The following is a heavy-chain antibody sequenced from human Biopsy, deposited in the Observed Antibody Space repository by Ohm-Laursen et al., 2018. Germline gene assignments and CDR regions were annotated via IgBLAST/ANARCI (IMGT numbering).Heavy chain of an antibody. CDR1: GGTFSNYG. D-gene: IGHD3-9*01. V-gene: IGHV1-69*06. CDR3: ATKLTGYFHH. Sequence: SSVKVSCKAPGGTFSNYGVNWVRQAPGQGLEWLGGNIPILGTGNYAQKFQDRVTVAADTSTSTATMELGSLRSDDTAVYYCATKLTGYFHHWGQGTLVIVSS. J-gene: IGHJ1*01. CDR2: NIPILGTG.